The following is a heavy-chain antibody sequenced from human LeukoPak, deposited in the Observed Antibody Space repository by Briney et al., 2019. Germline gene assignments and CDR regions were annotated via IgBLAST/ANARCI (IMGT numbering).Heavy chain of an antibody. J-gene: IGHJ5*02. CDR2: ISGSGGST. CDR1: GFTFSSYA. CDR3: AKDVSVGYCSGGSCPNWFDP. D-gene: IGHD2-15*01. Sequence: GSLRLSCAASGFTFSSYAMSWVRQAPGKGLGWVSAISGSGGSTYYADSVKGRFTISRDNSKNTLYLQMNSLRAEDTAVYYCAKDVSVGYCSGGSCPNWFDPWGQGTLVTVSS. V-gene: IGHV3-23*01.